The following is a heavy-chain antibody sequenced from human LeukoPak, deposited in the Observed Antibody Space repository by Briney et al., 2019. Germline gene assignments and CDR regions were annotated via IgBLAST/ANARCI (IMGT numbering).Heavy chain of an antibody. J-gene: IGHJ5*02. CDR1: VGSISSGGYY. D-gene: IGHD6-13*01. CDR2: IYYSGST. Sequence: PSQTLSLTCTLSVGSISSGGYYCSWVRQHPGKGLEWIGYIYYSGSTYYNPSLKSRVTISVDTSKNQFSLKLSSVTAADTAVYYCARNAAGLTYNWFDRWGQGTLVTVSS. V-gene: IGHV4-31*03. CDR3: ARNAAGLTYNWFDR.